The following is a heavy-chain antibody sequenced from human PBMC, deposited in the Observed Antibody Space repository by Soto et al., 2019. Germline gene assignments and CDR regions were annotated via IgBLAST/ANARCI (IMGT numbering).Heavy chain of an antibody. V-gene: IGHV3-15*01. D-gene: IGHD1-7*01. Sequence: EVQLVESGGGLVKPGGSLRLSCAASGFTFSNAWMSWVRQAPGKGLEWVGRIKSKTDGGTTDYAAPVKGRFTISRDDSQNTLYLQMSSVKTGDTAVYYCTAELQAGDNWNSGRVDYWGQGTLVTVSS. CDR3: TAELQAGDNWNSGRVDY. J-gene: IGHJ4*02. CDR1: GFTFSNAW. CDR2: IKSKTDGGTT.